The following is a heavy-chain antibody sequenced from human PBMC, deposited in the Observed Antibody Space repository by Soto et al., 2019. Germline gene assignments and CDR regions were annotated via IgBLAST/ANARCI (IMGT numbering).Heavy chain of an antibody. CDR2: IEGSGEIT. CDR1: GFMFSTTD. V-gene: IGHV3-23*01. J-gene: IGHJ5*02. D-gene: IGHD3-10*01. Sequence: GGSLRLSCAASGFMFSTTDMSWVRQAPGKGLEWLTTIEGSGEITYYADSVKGRFTISRDNSKSTVYLQMGSLTADDTAVYFCVKNSGWFNTWGQGTPVTVSS. CDR3: VKNSGWFNT.